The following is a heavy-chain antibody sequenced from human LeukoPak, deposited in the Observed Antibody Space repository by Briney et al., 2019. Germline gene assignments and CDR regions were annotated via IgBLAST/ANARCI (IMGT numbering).Heavy chain of an antibody. CDR1: GYTFTGYY. Sequence: ASVKVSCKASGYTFTGYYMHWVRQAPGQGLEWMGWINPNSGGTNYAQKLQGRVTMTTDTSTSTAYMELRSLRSDDTAVYYCALAPGIAAAAPDPWGQGTLVTVSS. V-gene: IGHV1-2*02. CDR2: INPNSGGT. D-gene: IGHD6-13*01. J-gene: IGHJ5*02. CDR3: ALAPGIAAAAPDP.